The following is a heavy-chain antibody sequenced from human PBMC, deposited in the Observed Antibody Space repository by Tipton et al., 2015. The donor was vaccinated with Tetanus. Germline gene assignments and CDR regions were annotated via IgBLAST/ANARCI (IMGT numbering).Heavy chain of an antibody. J-gene: IGHJ6*02. CDR3: AGDRGDYIYYGMDV. CDR1: GFTFIAYY. V-gene: IGHV1-2*02. D-gene: IGHD3-22*01. Sequence: QLVQSGAEVKKPGASVRVSCKASGFTFIAYYVYWVRQAPGQGLEWMGWINPNGGGTSYAQKFRGRVTMTRDTSISTAYMELSSLRSDDTAVYYCAGDRGDYIYYGMDVWGQGTTVTVSS. CDR2: INPNGGGT.